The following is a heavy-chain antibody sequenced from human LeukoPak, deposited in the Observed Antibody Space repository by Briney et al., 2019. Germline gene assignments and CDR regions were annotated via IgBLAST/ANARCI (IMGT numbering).Heavy chain of an antibody. V-gene: IGHV1-2*02. CDR1: GYTFTGYY. J-gene: IGHJ5*02. CDR2: INPNSGGT. CDR3: ARECEDIVVVPAANWFDP. Sequence: ASVTVSCKASGYTFTGYYMHWVRQAPGQGLEWMGWINPNSGGTNYAQKFQGRVTMTRDTSISTAYMELSRLRSDDTAVYYCARECEDIVVVPAANWFDPWGQGTLVTVSS. D-gene: IGHD2-2*01.